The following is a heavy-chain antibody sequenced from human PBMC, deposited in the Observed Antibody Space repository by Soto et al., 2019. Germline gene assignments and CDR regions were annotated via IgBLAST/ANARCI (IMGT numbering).Heavy chain of an antibody. CDR1: GFTFSSYA. J-gene: IGHJ5*02. V-gene: IGHV3-23*01. D-gene: IGHD2-2*01. CDR2: ISGSGGST. Sequence: EVQLLESGGGLVQPGGSLRLSCAASGFTFSSYAMSWVRQAPGKGLEWVSAISGSGGSTYYADSVKGRFTISRDNSKNTLYLQMNSLRAEDTAVYYCAKDPMGVVVPASNWFDPWGQGTLVTVSS. CDR3: AKDPMGVVVPASNWFDP.